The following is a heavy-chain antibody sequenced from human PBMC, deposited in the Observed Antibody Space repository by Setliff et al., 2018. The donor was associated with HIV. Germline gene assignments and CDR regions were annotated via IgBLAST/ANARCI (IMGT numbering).Heavy chain of an antibody. CDR3: AAGYCGGDCYSRQSYFDY. CDR2: IIPIFGTA. Sequence: SVKVSCKASGGTFSSHAISWVRQAPGQGLEWMGGIIPIFGTANYAQKFQGRVTITADESTSTAYMELSSLRSEDTAVYYCAAGYCGGDCYSRQSYFDYWGQRTLSPSPQ. V-gene: IGHV1-69*13. D-gene: IGHD2-21*02. J-gene: IGHJ4*02. CDR1: GGTFSSHA.